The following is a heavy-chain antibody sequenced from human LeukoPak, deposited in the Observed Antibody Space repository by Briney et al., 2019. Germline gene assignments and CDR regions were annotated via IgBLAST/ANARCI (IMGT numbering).Heavy chain of an antibody. Sequence: SGTLCLSCAVSGVSISSYYLSWVRQPPGEGLEWVGYIYYSGSANYNPSLKSRIKISVATSKPQFYLQLSSVTAADTAVSYCARTIFYDSSGSTYFDYRGPGTLVTVS. CDR3: ARTIFYDSSGSTYFDY. J-gene: IGHJ4*02. V-gene: IGHV4-59*01. CDR1: GVSISSYY. CDR2: IYYSGSA. D-gene: IGHD3-22*01.